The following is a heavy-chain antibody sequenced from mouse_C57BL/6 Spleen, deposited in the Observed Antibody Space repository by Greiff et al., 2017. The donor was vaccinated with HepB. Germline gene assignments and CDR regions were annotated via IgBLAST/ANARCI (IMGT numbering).Heavy chain of an antibody. CDR1: GYSITSGYD. V-gene: IGHV3-1*01. D-gene: IGHD2-4*01. J-gene: IGHJ3*01. CDR3: ATYYDYDVGFAY. Sequence: VQLKESGPGMVKPSQSLSLTCTVTGYSITSGYDWHWIRHFPGNKLEWMGYISYSGSTNYNPSLKSRISITHDTSKNHVFLKLNSVPTEDTATYYCATYYDYDVGFAYWGQRTLVTVSA. CDR2: ISYSGST.